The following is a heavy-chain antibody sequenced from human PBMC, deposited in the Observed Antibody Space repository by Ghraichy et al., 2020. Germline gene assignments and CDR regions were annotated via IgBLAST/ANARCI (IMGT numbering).Heavy chain of an antibody. CDR3: VRRRPTKGDAFDL. D-gene: IGHD2-8*01. CDR2: FYFGANP. CDR1: GAFIRSYY. Sequence: SETLSLTCNVTDALSGAFIRSYYWNWIRQSPGKGLEWIGHFYFGANPNYNPSLKSRVTMALDTSKKFFSLKLASVTAADTAVYYCVRRRPTKGDAFDLWGQGTMVTVSS. J-gene: IGHJ3*01. V-gene: IGHV4-59*01.